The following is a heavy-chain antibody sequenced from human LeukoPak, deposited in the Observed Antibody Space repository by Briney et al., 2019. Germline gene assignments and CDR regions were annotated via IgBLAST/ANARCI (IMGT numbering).Heavy chain of an antibody. CDR3: ANQLWFGELYY. V-gene: IGHV3-53*01. CDR1: GFTVSSNY. D-gene: IGHD3-10*01. CDR2: IYSGGST. J-gene: IGHJ4*02. Sequence: GGSLRLSCAASGFTVSSNYMSWVRQAPGKGLEWVSVIYSGGSTYYADSVKGRFTISRDNSKNTLYLQMNSLRAEDTAVYYCANQLWFGELYYWGQGTLVTVSS.